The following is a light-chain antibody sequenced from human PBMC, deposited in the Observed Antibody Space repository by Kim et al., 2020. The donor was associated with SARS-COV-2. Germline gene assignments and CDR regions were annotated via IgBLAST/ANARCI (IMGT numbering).Light chain of an antibody. CDR2: DVN. CDR1: SSDVGRYNY. CDR3: SSYTSSSTVV. V-gene: IGLV2-14*04. J-gene: IGLJ2*01. Sequence: GQSITISCTGTSSDVGRYNYVSWYQQHPGKAPKLMIYDVNKRPSGVSNRFSGSKSGNTASLTISGLQAEDEADYYCSSYTSSSTVVFGGGTKLTVL.